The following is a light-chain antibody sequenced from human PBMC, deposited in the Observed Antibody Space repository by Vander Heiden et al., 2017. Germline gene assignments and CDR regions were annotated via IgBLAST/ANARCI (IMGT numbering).Light chain of an antibody. V-gene: IGKV1-5*03. CDR1: QSISSW. CDR2: KAS. CDR3: QVYNSYPIT. Sequence: DIQMTQSPSTLSASVGDRVTITCRASQSISSWLAWYQQKPGKAPKLLIYKASSLVSGVPSRFSRSGSGTEFTLTMSSLQPDDFTTYYSQVYNSYPITFGGGTKVEIK. J-gene: IGKJ4*01.